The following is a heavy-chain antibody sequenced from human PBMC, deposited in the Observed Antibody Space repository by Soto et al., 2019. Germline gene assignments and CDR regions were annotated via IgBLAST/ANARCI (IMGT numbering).Heavy chain of an antibody. D-gene: IGHD2-15*01. CDR3: ARGYCSGGSCYSLSHFDY. CDR1: GYTFTSYY. J-gene: IGHJ4*02. CDR2: INPSGGST. Sequence: QVQLVQSGAEVKKPGASVKVSCKASGYTFTSYYMHWVRQAPGQGLEWMGIINPSGGSTSYAQKFQGRVTMTRDTSTSTVYMELSSLRSEDTAVYYCARGYCSGGSCYSLSHFDYWGQGTLVTVSS. V-gene: IGHV1-46*01.